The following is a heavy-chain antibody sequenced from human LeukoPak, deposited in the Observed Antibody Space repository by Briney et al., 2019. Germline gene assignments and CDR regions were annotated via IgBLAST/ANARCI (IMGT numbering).Heavy chain of an antibody. Sequence: PGGSLRLSCAVSGFTFSSDWMTWVRQAPGKGLEWVANIKEDGSESYYVDSVKGRFTISRDNTKNSLYLQMNSLRAEDTAVYYCSRFPRGPWRFDYRGQGTLVTVSS. CDR1: GFTFSSDW. D-gene: IGHD5-12*01. J-gene: IGHJ4*02. V-gene: IGHV3-7*03. CDR3: SRFPRGPWRFDY. CDR2: IKEDGSES.